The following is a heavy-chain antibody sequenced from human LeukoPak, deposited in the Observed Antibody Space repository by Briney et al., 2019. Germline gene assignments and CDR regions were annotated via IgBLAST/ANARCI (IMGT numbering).Heavy chain of an antibody. CDR2: IYTSGST. J-gene: IGHJ3*01. Sequence: SQTLSLTCIVSGGSIRSGSYYWSWIRQPAGKGLEWIGRIYTSGSTNYNPSLKSRVTISVDTSKNQFSLKLSSVTAADTAVYYCASHNDGYNYAFDVWGQGTMVTVSS. V-gene: IGHV4-61*02. CDR3: ASHNDGYNYAFDV. D-gene: IGHD5-24*01. CDR1: GGSIRSGSYY.